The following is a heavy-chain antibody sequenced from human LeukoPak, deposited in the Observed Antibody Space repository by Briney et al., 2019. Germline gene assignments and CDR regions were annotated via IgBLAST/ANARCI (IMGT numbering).Heavy chain of an antibody. V-gene: IGHV1-2*02. CDR2: INPNSGGT. CDR3: ASGQHNQLIVGATLSLDY. D-gene: IGHD1-26*01. CDR1: GYTFTGYY. Sequence: ASVKVSCKASGYTFTGYYMHWVRQAPGQGLEWMGWINPNSGGTNYAQKFQGRVTMTRDTSISTAYMELSRLRSDDTAVYYCASGQHNQLIVGATLSLDYWGQGTLVTVSS. J-gene: IGHJ4*02.